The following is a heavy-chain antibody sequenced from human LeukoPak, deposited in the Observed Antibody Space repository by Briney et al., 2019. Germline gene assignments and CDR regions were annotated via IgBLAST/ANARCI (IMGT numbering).Heavy chain of an antibody. CDR2: IYYSGST. D-gene: IGHD3-3*01. Sequence: SETLSLTCSVSGDSIRRYSWSWFRQPPRKGLEWIGYIYYSGSTNYNPSLKSRVTISLDTSKNQFSLKLSSVTAADTAVYYCARSENYDFWSGYYIGHWGQGTLVTVSS. J-gene: IGHJ4*02. V-gene: IGHV4-59*01. CDR1: GDSIRRYS. CDR3: ARSENYDFWSGYYIGH.